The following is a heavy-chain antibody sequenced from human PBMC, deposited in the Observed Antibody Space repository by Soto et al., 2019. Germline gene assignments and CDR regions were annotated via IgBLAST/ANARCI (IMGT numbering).Heavy chain of an antibody. CDR3: AKDRGIVATNLLDY. CDR2: ISWNSGSI. V-gene: IGHV3-9*03. CDR1: GFTFDDYA. D-gene: IGHD5-12*01. J-gene: IGHJ4*02. Sequence: GGSLRLSCAASGFTFDDYAMHWVRQAPGKGLEWVSGISWNSGSIGYADSVKGRFTISRDNAKNSLYLQMNSLRAEDMALYYCAKDRGIVATNLLDYWGQGTLVTVSS.